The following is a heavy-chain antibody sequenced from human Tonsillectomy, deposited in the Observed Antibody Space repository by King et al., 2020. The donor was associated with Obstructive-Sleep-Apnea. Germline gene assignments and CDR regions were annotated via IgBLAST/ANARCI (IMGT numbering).Heavy chain of an antibody. CDR3: ARDHGSGSYLAEYFQH. CDR2: ISYDGSNK. V-gene: IGHV3-30*04. CDR1: GFTFSSYA. J-gene: IGHJ1*01. Sequence: VQLVESGGGVVQPGRSLRLSCAASGFTFSSYAMHWVRQAPGKGLEWVAVISYDGSNKYYADSVKGRFTISRDNSKNTLYLQMNSLRAEDTAVYYCARDHGSGSYLAEYFQHWGHGTLVTVSS. D-gene: IGHD1-26*01.